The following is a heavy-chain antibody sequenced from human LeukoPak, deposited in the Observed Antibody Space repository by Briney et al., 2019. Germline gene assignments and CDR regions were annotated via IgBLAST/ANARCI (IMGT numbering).Heavy chain of an antibody. V-gene: IGHV3-21*01. J-gene: IGHJ4*02. CDR1: GFTFSSYN. D-gene: IGHD2-15*01. CDR2: ISSSSSYI. Sequence: GGSLRLSCAASGFTFSSYNMNWVRQAPGQGLEWVSSISSSSSYIYYADSVKGRFTISRDNAKNSLYLQMNSLRAEDTAVYYCASPSRVLVGATRRGYWGQGTLVTVSS. CDR3: ASPSRVLVGATRRGY.